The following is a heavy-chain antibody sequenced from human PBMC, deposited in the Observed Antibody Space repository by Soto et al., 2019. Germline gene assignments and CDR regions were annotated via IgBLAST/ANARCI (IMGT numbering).Heavy chain of an antibody. Sequence: QVQLRQWGAGLLKPSETLSLTCAVYGGSFSGYYWSWIRQPPGKGLEWIGEINHSGSTNYNPSLKSRVTISVDTSKNQFSLKLSSVTAADTAVYYCARGPFTLRKYFDYWGQGTLVTVSS. CDR2: INHSGST. V-gene: IGHV4-34*01. CDR3: ARGPFTLRKYFDY. J-gene: IGHJ4*02. CDR1: GGSFSGYY. D-gene: IGHD3-3*01.